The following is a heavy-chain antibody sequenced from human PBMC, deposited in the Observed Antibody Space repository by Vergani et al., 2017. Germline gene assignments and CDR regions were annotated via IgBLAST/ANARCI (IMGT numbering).Heavy chain of an antibody. D-gene: IGHD6-6*01. V-gene: IGHV4-59*01. CDR1: GGSISSYY. J-gene: IGHJ5*02. CDR3: ASDGSSYWNNWFDP. Sequence: QVQLQESGPGLVKPSETLSLTCTVSGGSISSYYWSWIRQPPGKGLEWIGYIYYSGSTNYNPSLKSRVTISVDTSKNQFSLKLSSVTAADTAVYYCASDGSSYWNNWFDPWGQGTLVTVSS. CDR2: IYYSGST.